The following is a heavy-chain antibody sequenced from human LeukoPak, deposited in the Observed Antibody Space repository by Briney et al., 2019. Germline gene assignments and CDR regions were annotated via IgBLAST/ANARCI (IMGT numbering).Heavy chain of an antibody. CDR3: ARVYCSGGSCYGYLDY. CDR2: ISSGSSYI. CDR1: GFTFSSYS. Sequence: GGSLRLSCAASGFTFSSYSMNRVRQAPGKGLEWVSSISSGSSYIYYADSVKGRFTISRDNAKNSLNLQMNSLRAEDTAVYYCARVYCSGGSCYGYLDYWGQGTLVTVSS. V-gene: IGHV3-21*01. D-gene: IGHD2-15*01. J-gene: IGHJ4*02.